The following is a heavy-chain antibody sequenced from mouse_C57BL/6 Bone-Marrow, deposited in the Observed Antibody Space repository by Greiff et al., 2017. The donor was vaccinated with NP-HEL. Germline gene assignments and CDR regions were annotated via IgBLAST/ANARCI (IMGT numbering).Heavy chain of an antibody. J-gene: IGHJ3*01. V-gene: IGHV5-12*01. Sequence: EVQLVESGGGLVQPGGSLKLSCAASGFTFSDYYMYWVRQTPEKRLEWVAYISNGGGSTYYPDTVKGRFTISRDNAKNTLYLQMSRLKSEDTAMYYCARQKVYYGNYGFAYWGQGTLVTVSA. CDR2: ISNGGGST. D-gene: IGHD2-1*01. CDR3: ARQKVYYGNYGFAY. CDR1: GFTFSDYY.